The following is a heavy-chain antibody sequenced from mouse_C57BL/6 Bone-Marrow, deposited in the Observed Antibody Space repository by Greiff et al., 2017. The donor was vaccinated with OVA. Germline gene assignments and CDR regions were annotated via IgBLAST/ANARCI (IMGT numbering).Heavy chain of an antibody. CDR2: IDPSDSYT. CDR3: ARQVGYYYYWYFDV. CDR1: GYTFTSYW. D-gene: IGHD1-1*02. V-gene: IGHV1-50*01. Sequence: QVQLKQPGAELVKPGASVKLSCKASGYTFTSYWMQWVKQRPGQGLEWIGEIDPSDSYTNYNQKFKGKATLTVDTSSSTAYMQLSSLTSEDSAVYYCARQVGYYYYWYFDVWGTGTTVTVSS. J-gene: IGHJ1*03.